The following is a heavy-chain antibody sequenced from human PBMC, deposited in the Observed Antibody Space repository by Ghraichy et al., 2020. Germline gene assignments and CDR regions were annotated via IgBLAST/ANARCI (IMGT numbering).Heavy chain of an antibody. CDR3: ARGEYYYGSGSYYADY. CDR2: IYTSGST. V-gene: IGHV4-61*05. D-gene: IGHD3-10*01. Sequence: SETLSLTCTVSGGSISSSSYYWGWIRQPPGKGLEWIGYIYTSGSTNYNPSLKSRVTISVDTSKNQFSLKLSSVTAADTAVYYCARGEYYYGSGSYYADYWGQGTLVTVSS. J-gene: IGHJ4*02. CDR1: GGSISSSSYY.